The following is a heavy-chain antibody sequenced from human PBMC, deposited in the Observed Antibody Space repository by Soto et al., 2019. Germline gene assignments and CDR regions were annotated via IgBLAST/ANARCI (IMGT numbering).Heavy chain of an antibody. D-gene: IGHD5-18*01. CDR3: ARVDPAMNRYYFDY. V-gene: IGHV3-33*01. CDR1: GFTFSSYG. J-gene: IGHJ4*02. Sequence: GGALRLSCAASGFTFSSYGMHCVRQAPGKGLEWVAVIWYDGSNKYYADSVKGGFTISRDNSKNTLYLQMNSLRAEDTAVYYCARVDPAMNRYYFDYWGQGTLVTVSS. CDR2: IWYDGSNK.